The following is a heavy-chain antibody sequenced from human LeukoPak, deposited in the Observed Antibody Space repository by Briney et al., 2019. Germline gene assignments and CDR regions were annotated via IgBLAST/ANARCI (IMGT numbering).Heavy chain of an antibody. CDR2: ISGSGGST. D-gene: IGHD2-2*01. CDR1: GFTFSSYA. CDR3: AKQPIVVVPAAMEYNWFDP. J-gene: IGHJ5*02. V-gene: IGHV3-23*01. Sequence: GGSLRLSCAASGFTFSSYAMSWVRQAPGKGLEWVSAISGSGGSTYCADSVKGRFTISRDNSKNTLYLQMNSLRAEDTAVYYCAKQPIVVVPAAMEYNWFDPWGRGTLVTVSS.